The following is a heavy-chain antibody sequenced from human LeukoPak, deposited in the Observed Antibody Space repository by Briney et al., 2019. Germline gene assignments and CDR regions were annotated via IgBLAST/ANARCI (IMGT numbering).Heavy chain of an antibody. J-gene: IGHJ4*02. V-gene: IGHV3-23*01. CDR3: AKSKLKDFFED. CDR1: EFTLSSYA. Sequence: PGGSLRLSCEASEFTLSSYAMNWVRQAPGKGLEWVSIISSSGGSKYYADSVKGRFTISRDNSKNTLYLQMNSLRAEDTAVYYCAKSKLKDFFEDWGQGTLVTVSS. CDR2: ISSSGGSK. D-gene: IGHD1-26*01.